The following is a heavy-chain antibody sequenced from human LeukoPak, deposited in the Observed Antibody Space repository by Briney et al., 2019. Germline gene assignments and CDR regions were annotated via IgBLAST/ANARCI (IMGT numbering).Heavy chain of an antibody. CDR3: ARDLSTGMPGGFDY. J-gene: IGHJ4*02. D-gene: IGHD2-8*02. CDR2: ISSTSIYI. Sequence: PGGSLRLSCAASGLTVINNYMSWVRRAPGKGLEWVSTISSTSIYIYYADSVKGRFTISRDNAKNSMYLQMNSLRAEDTAVYFCARDLSTGMPGGFDYWGQGILGTVSS. CDR1: GLTVINNY. V-gene: IGHV3-21*01.